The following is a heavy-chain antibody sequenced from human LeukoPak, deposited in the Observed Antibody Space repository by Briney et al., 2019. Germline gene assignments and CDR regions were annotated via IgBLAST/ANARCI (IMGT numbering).Heavy chain of an antibody. D-gene: IGHD6-13*01. J-gene: IGHJ4*02. V-gene: IGHV3-21*01. CDR1: GFTLSSYS. CDR3: ARDIAAAGWGVDY. Sequence: GGSLRLSCAASGFTLSSYSMNWVRQAPGKGLEWVSSISSSSSYIYYADSVKGRFTISRDNAKNSLYLQMNSLRAEDTAVYYCARDIAAAGWGVDYWGQGTLVTVSS. CDR2: ISSSSSYI.